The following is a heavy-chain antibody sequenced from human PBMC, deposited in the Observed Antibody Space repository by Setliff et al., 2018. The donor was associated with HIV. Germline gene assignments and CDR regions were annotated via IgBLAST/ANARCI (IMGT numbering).Heavy chain of an antibody. D-gene: IGHD6-13*01. CDR3: ARDCRVGWVFTYGMDV. J-gene: IGHJ6*02. Sequence: GGSLRLSCAASGFTFSSYAMHWVRQAPGKGLEWVGRIKSKTDGGTTDYAAPVKGRFTISRDDSKNTLYLQMNSLRPEDTAVYYCARDCRVGWVFTYGMDVWGQGTLVTVSS. CDR1: GFTFSSYA. V-gene: IGHV3-15*01. CDR2: IKSKTDGGTT.